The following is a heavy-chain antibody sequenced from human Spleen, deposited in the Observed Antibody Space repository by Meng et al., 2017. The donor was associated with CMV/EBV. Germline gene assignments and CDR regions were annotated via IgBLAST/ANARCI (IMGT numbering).Heavy chain of an antibody. J-gene: IGHJ4*02. V-gene: IGHV3-74*01. CDR2: INSDGSST. D-gene: IGHD6-13*01. Sequence: GGTLRLSCAASGFTFNSHLMHWVRQAPGKGLMWVSLINSDGSSTNYADSVKGRFTISRDNAKNMLYLQMNSLRAEDTAVYYCARGQINSWYSATRAFDSWGQGTLVTVSS. CDR3: ARGQINSWYSATRAFDS. CDR1: GFTFNSHL.